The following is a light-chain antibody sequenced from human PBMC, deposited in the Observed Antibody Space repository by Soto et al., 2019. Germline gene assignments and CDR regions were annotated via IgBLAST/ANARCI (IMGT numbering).Light chain of an antibody. V-gene: IGKV1-33*01. CDR3: KQHDNLWPT. CDR1: QDLSNY. J-gene: IGKJ4*01. Sequence: DIQMTQSPSSLSASVGDRVTITCQASQDLSNYLYWYTQKPAKAPKLLIYDASNTEAGVPSSFSGSGSGTDFTFTISRLQREGIATYYCKQHDNLWPTFGVGTKVDLK. CDR2: DAS.